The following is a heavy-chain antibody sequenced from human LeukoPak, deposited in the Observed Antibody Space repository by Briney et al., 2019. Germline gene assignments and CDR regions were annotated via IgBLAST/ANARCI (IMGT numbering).Heavy chain of an antibody. CDR3: AKHGGEHDHLGAFDI. D-gene: IGHD3-16*01. V-gene: IGHV3-30*02. CDR2: IRYDGRNK. Sequence: GGSLRLSCAAPDFTFSTYAMHSVRQAPGKGLEWLALIRYDGRNKYSADSVTGRFSLSRDNGKNTLYMQINTLREEKTAVYYSAKHGGEHDHLGAFDIWGQGTLVTVSS. J-gene: IGHJ3*02. CDR1: DFTFSTYA.